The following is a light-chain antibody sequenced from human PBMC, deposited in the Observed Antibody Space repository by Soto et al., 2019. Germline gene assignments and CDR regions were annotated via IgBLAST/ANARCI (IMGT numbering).Light chain of an antibody. V-gene: IGLV6-57*01. J-gene: IGLJ2*01. CDR3: QSYDSSNQNVV. CDR1: SGSIASNY. CDR2: EDN. Sequence: NFMLTQPHFVSESPGKTVTISCTRSSGSIASNYVQWYQQRPGSSPTTVIYEDNQRPSGVPDRFSGSIDSSSNSASLTISGLKTEDEADYYCQSYDSSNQNVVFGGGTKLTVL.